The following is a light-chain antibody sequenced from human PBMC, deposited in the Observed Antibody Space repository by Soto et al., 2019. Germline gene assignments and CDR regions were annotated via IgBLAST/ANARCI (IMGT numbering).Light chain of an antibody. CDR3: QQYGTSPLT. Sequence: EIVMTQSPVTLSVSPGERATLSCRASQSISILLAWYQQKPGLAPRLLMYGTSSRAPGIPDRFSGTGSGTDFTLTIRRLEPEDFAVYFCQQYGTSPLTFGGGTKV. J-gene: IGKJ4*01. CDR2: GTS. V-gene: IGKV3-20*01. CDR1: QSISIL.